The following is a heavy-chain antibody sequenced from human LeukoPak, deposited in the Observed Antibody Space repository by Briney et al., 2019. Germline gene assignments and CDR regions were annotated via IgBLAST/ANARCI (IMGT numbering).Heavy chain of an antibody. V-gene: IGHV3-23*01. J-gene: IGHJ4*02. D-gene: IGHD5-18*01. CDR2: ISDSGGST. Sequence: GGSLRLSCAASGFTFPSYAMSWVRQAPGKGLNWVSAISDSGGSTYYADSVKGRFTISRDNSKNTLYLQMNSLRAEDTAVYYCAKRSDGYSGFDYWGQGTLVTLSS. CDR3: AKRSDGYSGFDY. CDR1: GFTFPSYA.